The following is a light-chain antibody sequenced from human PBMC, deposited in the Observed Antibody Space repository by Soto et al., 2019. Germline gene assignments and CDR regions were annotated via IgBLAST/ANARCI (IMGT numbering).Light chain of an antibody. CDR3: QQHGSSPWT. Sequence: EIVLTQSPGTLSLSPGERAALSCRASQSVSSTYFAWYQQKPGQAPRLVIYGASSRATGIPDRISGSGSGTEFTLTISRLEPEDFAVYYCQQHGSSPWTFGQGTKVEIK. CDR2: GAS. V-gene: IGKV3-20*01. J-gene: IGKJ1*01. CDR1: QSVSSTY.